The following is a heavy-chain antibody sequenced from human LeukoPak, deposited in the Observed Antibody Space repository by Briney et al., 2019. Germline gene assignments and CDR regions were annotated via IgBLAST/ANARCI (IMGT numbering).Heavy chain of an antibody. CDR1: GVSVSSGSYY. CDR3: ATADY. CDR2: IYYSGST. V-gene: IGHV4-61*01. J-gene: IGHJ4*02. Sequence: PSETLSLTCTVSGVSVSSGSYYWSWIRQPPGKGLEWIGYIYYSGSTNYNPSLKSRVTISVDTSKNQFSLKLSSVTAADTAVYYCATADYWGQGTLVTVSS.